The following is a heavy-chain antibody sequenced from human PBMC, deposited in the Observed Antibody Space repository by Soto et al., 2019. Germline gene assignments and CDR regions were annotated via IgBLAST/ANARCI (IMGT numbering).Heavy chain of an antibody. Sequence: VQLVESGGGVVQPGRSLRLSCAASGFTFSSYGMHWVRQAPGKGLEWVAVISYDGSNKYYADSVKGRFTISRDNSKNTLYLQMNSLRAEDTAVYYCAKIVLPGWSGYYTGRGGGFDPWGQGTLVTVSS. V-gene: IGHV3-30*18. CDR1: GFTFSSYG. CDR3: AKIVLPGWSGYYTGRGGGFDP. J-gene: IGHJ5*02. CDR2: ISYDGSNK. D-gene: IGHD3-3*01.